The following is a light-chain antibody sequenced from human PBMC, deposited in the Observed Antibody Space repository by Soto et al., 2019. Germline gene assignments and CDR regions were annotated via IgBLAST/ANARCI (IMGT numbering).Light chain of an antibody. CDR3: QRYNNWPLT. Sequence: EIVMTQSPATLSVSPGEGATLYGRASQGIGSTLAWYQHKPGQTPRLLMYDASTRATGVPARFSGSGSGTEFTLTINSLQSEDFAVYYCQRYNNWPLTFGGCNKVDIK. V-gene: IGKV3-15*01. CDR2: DAS. CDR1: QGIGST. J-gene: IGKJ4*01.